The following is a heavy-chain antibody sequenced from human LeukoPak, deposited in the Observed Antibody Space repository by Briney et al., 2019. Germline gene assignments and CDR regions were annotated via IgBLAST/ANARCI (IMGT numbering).Heavy chain of an antibody. CDR3: ARVFLNYDILTGPNYFDY. D-gene: IGHD3-9*01. CDR2: INPNSGGT. V-gene: IGHV1-2*02. J-gene: IGHJ4*02. CDR1: GYTFTGYY. Sequence: ASVKVSCKASGYTFTGYYMHWVRQAPGQGLEWMGWINPNSGGTNYAQKFQGRVTMTRDTSISTAYMELSRLRSDDTAVYYCARVFLNYDILTGPNYFDYWGQGTLVTVSS.